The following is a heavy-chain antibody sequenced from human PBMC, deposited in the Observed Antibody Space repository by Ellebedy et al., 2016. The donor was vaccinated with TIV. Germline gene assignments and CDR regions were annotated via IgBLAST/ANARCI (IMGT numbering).Heavy chain of an antibody. J-gene: IGHJ4*02. Sequence: GESLKISCEASGFTFSYFNKHLVRQAPGKGLEWVAFISNDGTNNYYADSVRGRFTISRDNSKTTLYLQMNSLRVEDTAVYYCTGFLAVRGGWGQGTLVTVSS. CDR3: TGFLAVRGG. CDR2: ISNDGTNN. CDR1: GFTFSYFN. D-gene: IGHD3-10*01. V-gene: IGHV3-30-3*01.